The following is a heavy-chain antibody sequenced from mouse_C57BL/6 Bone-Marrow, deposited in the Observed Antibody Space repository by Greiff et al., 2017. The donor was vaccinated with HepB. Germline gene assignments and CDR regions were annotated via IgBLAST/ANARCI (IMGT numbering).Heavy chain of an antibody. D-gene: IGHD2-5*01. J-gene: IGHJ3*01. V-gene: IGHV14-3*01. CDR2: IDPANGNT. CDR1: GYTFTSYW. CDR3: ARGYSNFPWFAY. Sequence: EVQLQQPGAELVMPGASVKLSCKASGYTFTSYWMHWVKQRPEQGLEWIGRIDPANGNTKYAPKFQGKATITADTSSNTAYLQLSSLTSEDTAIYYCARGYSNFPWFAYWGQGTLVTVSA.